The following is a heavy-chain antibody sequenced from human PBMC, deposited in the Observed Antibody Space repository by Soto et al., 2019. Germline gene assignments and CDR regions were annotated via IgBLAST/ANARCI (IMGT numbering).Heavy chain of an antibody. CDR3: AKATYSNVYNFDY. CDR1: GYTFSTYA. D-gene: IGHD6-13*01. J-gene: IGHJ4*02. Sequence: EVHLLESGGGLVQPGGSLRLSCAASGYTFSTYAMNWVRQAPGMGLEWVSAISVTGGSTYYADSVRGRFTISRDNSKNTLSLQMTSLRAEDTAVYYCAKATYSNVYNFDYWGQGTLVTVSS. CDR2: ISVTGGST. V-gene: IGHV3-23*01.